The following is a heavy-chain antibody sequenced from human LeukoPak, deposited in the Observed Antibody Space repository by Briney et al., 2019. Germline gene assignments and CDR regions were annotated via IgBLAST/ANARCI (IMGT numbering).Heavy chain of an antibody. Sequence: PSETLSLTCAVYGGSFSGYYWSWIRQPPGKGLEWIGEINHSGSTNYNPSLKSRVTISVDTSKNQFSLKLSSVTAADTAVYYCARVGDSSSSRWFDPWGQGTLVTVSS. D-gene: IGHD6-6*01. CDR2: INHSGST. V-gene: IGHV4-34*01. CDR3: ARVGDSSSSRWFDP. J-gene: IGHJ5*02. CDR1: GGSFSGYY.